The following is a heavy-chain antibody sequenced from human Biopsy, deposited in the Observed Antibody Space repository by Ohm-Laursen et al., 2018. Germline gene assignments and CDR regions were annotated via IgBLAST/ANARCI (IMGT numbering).Heavy chain of an antibody. V-gene: IGHV4-4*07. D-gene: IGHD3-22*01. J-gene: IGHJ3*02. CDR2: IYSSGST. CDR3: ARWTPEYDSSRYYLDAFDI. Sequence: GTLSLTCAVSGGSLSSYYWSWIRQPAGKGLEWIGRIYSSGSTNYNPSLKSRVTLSMDTSKRQFSLKLSFVTAADTAVYYCARWTPEYDSSRYYLDAFDIWGQGTKVTVFS. CDR1: GGSLSSYY.